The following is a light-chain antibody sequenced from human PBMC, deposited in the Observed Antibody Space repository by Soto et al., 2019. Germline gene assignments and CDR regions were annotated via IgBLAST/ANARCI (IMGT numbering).Light chain of an antibody. CDR3: QQRNICQT. CDR2: DLF. CDR1: QSGNNY. V-gene: IGKV3-11*01. Sequence: EIVLTQSPATLSLSPGESATLSCRASQSGNNYLAWYQQIPGQVHSLLIYDLFNRASGIATRFTGSGSGTDFTLTISRLEPEDFAVYYCQQRNICQTFGQGTKVEIK. J-gene: IGKJ1*01.